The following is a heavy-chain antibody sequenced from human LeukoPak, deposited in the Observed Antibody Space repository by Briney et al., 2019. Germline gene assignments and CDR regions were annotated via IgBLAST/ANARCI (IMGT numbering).Heavy chain of an antibody. J-gene: IGHJ3*02. CDR1: GGSLGSYY. CDR3: ARDRGYYDTSGYYGDAFDI. Sequence: SETLSLTCTVSGGSLGSYYWSWIRQPAGKGLEWIGRIYTSGSTNYNPSLKSRVAISVDKSKNQFSLKLSSVTAADTAVYYCARDRGYYDTSGYYGDAFDIWGQGTKVTVSS. CDR2: IYTSGST. V-gene: IGHV4-4*07. D-gene: IGHD3-22*01.